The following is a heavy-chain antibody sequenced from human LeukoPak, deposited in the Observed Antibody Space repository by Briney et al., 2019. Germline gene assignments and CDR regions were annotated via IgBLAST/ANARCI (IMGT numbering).Heavy chain of an antibody. J-gene: IGHJ4*02. V-gene: IGHV3-7*01. CDR1: GFTFSSYW. D-gene: IGHD4-23*01. CDR2: INHNGNVN. CDR3: ARGRPHGNDY. Sequence: GGSLRLSCATSGFTFSSYWMNWARQAPGKGLEWVASINHNGNVNYYVDSVKGRFSISRDNAKNTLYLQMNSLRVEDTAVYYCARGRPHGNDYWGQGTLVTVSS.